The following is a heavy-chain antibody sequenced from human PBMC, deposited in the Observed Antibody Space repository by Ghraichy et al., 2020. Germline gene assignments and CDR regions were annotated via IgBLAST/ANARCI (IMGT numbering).Heavy chain of an antibody. Sequence: SETLSLTCTVSGGSIGSYYWSWIRQPPGKGLEYIGNVYYTWDTIYSPSLSSRVTISIDTPKNQFSLRLMSVTAADTAVYYCARSHLGPNNLEFWGQGTLVTVSS. D-gene: IGHD1-26*01. CDR2: VYYTWDT. CDR3: ARSHLGPNNLEF. J-gene: IGHJ4*02. CDR1: GGSIGSYY. V-gene: IGHV4-59*01.